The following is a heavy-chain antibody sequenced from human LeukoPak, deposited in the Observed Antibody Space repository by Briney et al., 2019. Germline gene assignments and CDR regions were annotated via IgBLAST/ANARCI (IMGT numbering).Heavy chain of an antibody. CDR2: IYYSGST. CDR1: GGSISSYY. Sequence: SETLSLTCTVSGGSISSYYWSWIRQPPGKGLEWIGYIYYSGSTNYNPSLKSRGTISVDTSKSQFSLKLSSVTAADTAVYYCARADYDYVWGSYRQITFDYWGQGTLVTVSS. V-gene: IGHV4-59*01. D-gene: IGHD3-16*02. CDR3: ARADYDYVWGSYRQITFDY. J-gene: IGHJ4*02.